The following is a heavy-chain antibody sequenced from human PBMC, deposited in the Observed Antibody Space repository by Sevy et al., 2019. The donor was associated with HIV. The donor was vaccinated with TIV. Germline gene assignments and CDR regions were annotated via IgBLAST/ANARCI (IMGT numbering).Heavy chain of an antibody. D-gene: IGHD4-17*01. CDR3: ARVHGGFGMDV. J-gene: IGHJ6*02. V-gene: IGHV3-66*01. CDR2: MYSGGDT. Sequence: GGSLRLSCAGSDFTVSINYITWVRQAPGKGLEWVSVMYSGGDTYYADSVKGRFNISRDNSGRTLFLQMNALRAEDTAVYYCARVHGGFGMDVWGQGTTVTVSS. CDR1: DFTVSINY.